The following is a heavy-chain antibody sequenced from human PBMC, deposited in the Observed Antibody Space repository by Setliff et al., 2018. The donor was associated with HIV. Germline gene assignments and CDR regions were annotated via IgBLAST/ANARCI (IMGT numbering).Heavy chain of an antibody. J-gene: IGHJ4*02. Sequence: PGGSLRLSCVGSGFTFSNYAMTWVRQVPGKGLEWVSGISDSGGSTDYADSVKGRFTISRDNSKNTLFLQMNSLRAEDTAVYFCAKDPRAAVATICDYWGQGTLVTVSS. V-gene: IGHV3-23*01. CDR3: AKDPRAAVATICDY. D-gene: IGHD5-12*01. CDR2: ISDSGGST. CDR1: GFTFSNYA.